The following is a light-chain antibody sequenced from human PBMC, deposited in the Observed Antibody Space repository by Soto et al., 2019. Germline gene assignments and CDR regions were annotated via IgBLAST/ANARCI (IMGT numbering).Light chain of an antibody. J-gene: IGLJ3*02. CDR1: SSDIGSYNL. Sequence: QLVLTQPASVSGSPGQSITISCTGTSSDIGSYNLVSWYQQHPGKAPKLMIYEVSKRPSGVSNRFSGSKSGNTASLTISGLQAEDEADYYCCSYAGSRQVFGGGTKVTVL. V-gene: IGLV2-23*02. CDR2: EVS. CDR3: CSYAGSRQV.